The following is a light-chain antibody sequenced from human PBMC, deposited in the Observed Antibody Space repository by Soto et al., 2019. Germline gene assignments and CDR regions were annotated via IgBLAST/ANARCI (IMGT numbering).Light chain of an antibody. CDR3: QQYDNLPF. CDR1: QDISNY. CDR2: DAS. V-gene: IGKV1-33*01. Sequence: DIQMTQSPSSLSASVGDRVTITCQASQDISNYLNWYQQKPGKAPKLLIYDASNLETGVPSGFSGSGSGTDFTFTISSLQPEDIATYYCQQYDNLPFFGGGTKVDIK. J-gene: IGKJ4*01.